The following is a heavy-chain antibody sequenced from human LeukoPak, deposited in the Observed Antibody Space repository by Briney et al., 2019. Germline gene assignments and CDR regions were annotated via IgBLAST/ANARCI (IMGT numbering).Heavy chain of an antibody. V-gene: IGHV1-24*01. CDR3: VTDLGRSYFYFDI. Sequence: ASVKVSCRISGYSLRGLSMHWVRQAPGEGLEWVGGIDPEEGETIYAQSLKGRVTITEDTSTDTGYLELRSVRSDDTAVYYCVTDLGRSYFYFDIWGQGTLVIVSS. CDR2: IDPEEGET. J-gene: IGHJ4*02. D-gene: IGHD3-10*01. CDR1: GYSLRGLS.